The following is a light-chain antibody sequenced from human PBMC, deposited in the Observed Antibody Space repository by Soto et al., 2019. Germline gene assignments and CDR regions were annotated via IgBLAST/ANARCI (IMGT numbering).Light chain of an antibody. V-gene: IGKV3-15*01. CDR3: QQYNNWPPWT. CDR1: QSVSNN. CDR2: DAS. Sequence: ILMTQSPATLSVSPGERATLSCRASQSVSNNLAWYQQKPGQAPRLLIYDASTRSTGIPARFSGSGSGTESTRTISGLQSEDFAVYYCQQYNNWPPWTFGQGTKVEIK. J-gene: IGKJ1*01.